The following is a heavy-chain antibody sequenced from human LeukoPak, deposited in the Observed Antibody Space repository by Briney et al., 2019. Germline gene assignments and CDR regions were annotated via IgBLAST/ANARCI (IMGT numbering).Heavy chain of an antibody. CDR3: AKDFVRAYCGGDCYTTSQSIFDY. J-gene: IGHJ4*02. V-gene: IGHV3-23*01. D-gene: IGHD2-21*02. CDR2: ISGSGGST. Sequence: QPGGSLRLSCAASGFTFSNYAMSWVRQAPGKGLEWVSAISGSGGSTYYADSVKGRFTISRDNSKNTLYLQMNSLRAEDTAVYYCAKDFVRAYCGGDCYTTSQSIFDYWGQGTLVAVSS. CDR1: GFTFSNYA.